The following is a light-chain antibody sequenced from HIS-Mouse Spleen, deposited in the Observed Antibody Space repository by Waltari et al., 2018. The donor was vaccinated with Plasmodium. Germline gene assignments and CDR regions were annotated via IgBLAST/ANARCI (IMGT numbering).Light chain of an antibody. J-gene: IGLJ2*01. Sequence: YVLAQPPSGSVAPRKTARIPCGGNNSGSKSVHWYQQKPGQAPVLVVYDDSDRPSGIPERFSGSNSGNTATLTISRVEAGDEADYYCQVWDSSSAHPVFGGGTKLTVL. V-gene: IGLV3-21*03. CDR1: NSGSKS. CDR3: QVWDSSSAHPV. CDR2: DDS.